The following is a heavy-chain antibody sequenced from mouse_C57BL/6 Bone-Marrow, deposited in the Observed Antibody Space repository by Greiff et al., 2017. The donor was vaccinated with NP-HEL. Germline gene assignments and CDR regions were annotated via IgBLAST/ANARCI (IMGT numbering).Heavy chain of an antibody. CDR2: IDPETGGT. Sequence: QVQLKESGAELVRPGASVTLSCKASGYTFPDYEMHWVKQTPVHGLVWIGAIDPETGGTAFNPKFKGKGILTADKSSSSAYLELRSLTSEDSAVYDCHYYGSSGRAWFAYWGQGALVTVCA. J-gene: IGHJ3*01. CDR1: GYTFPDYE. D-gene: IGHD1-1*01. V-gene: IGHV1-15*01. CDR3: HYYGSSGRAWFAY.